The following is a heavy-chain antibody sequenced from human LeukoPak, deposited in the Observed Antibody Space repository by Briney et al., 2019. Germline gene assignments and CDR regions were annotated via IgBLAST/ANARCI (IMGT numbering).Heavy chain of an antibody. D-gene: IGHD3-9*01. CDR1: GFTFSSYA. V-gene: IGHV3-23*01. J-gene: IGHJ6*02. CDR3: TRDLMDYDVSTGLHHYYMDV. CDR2: ISGSGGST. Sequence: GALRLSCAVSGFTFSSYAMSWVRQAPGKGLEWVSAISGSGGSTYYADSVKGRFTISRDNAKNTLYLQMNTLRVEDTAVYYCTRDLMDYDVSTGLHHYYMDVWGQGTTVTVSS.